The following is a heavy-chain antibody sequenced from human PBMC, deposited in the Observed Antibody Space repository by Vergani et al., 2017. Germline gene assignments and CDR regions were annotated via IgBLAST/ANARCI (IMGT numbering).Heavy chain of an antibody. CDR2: IYYSGST. D-gene: IGHD2-15*01. CDR3: AINYCSGGSCKLDY. V-gene: IGHV4-39*01. CDR1: GGSISSGGYY. J-gene: IGHJ4*02. Sequence: QVQLQESGPGLVKPSQTLSLTCTVSGGSISSGGYYWGWIRQPPGKGLEWIGSIYYSGSTYYNPSLKSRVTISVDTSKNQFSLKLSSVTAADTAVYYCAINYCSGGSCKLDYWGQGTLVTVSS.